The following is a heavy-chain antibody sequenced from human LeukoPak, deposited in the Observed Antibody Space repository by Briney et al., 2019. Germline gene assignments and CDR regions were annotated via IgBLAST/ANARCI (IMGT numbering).Heavy chain of an antibody. D-gene: IGHD6-19*01. CDR3: AREIAVAGPTDFYYYMDV. CDR1: GGTFSSYA. V-gene: IGHV1-69*13. Sequence: GASVKVSCKASGGTFSSYAISWVRQAPGQGLEWMGGIIPIFGTANYAQKFQGRVTITADESTSTAYMELSSLRSEDTAVYYCAREIAVAGPTDFYYYMDVWGKGTTVTVSS. CDR2: IIPIFGTA. J-gene: IGHJ6*03.